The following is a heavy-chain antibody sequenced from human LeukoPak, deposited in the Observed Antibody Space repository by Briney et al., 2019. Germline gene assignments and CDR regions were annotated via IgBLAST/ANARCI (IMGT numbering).Heavy chain of an antibody. CDR2: FDPEDGET. CDR3: ASFMSGPYNMTNAVY. J-gene: IGHJ4*02. D-gene: IGHD1-1*01. CDR1: GYTLTELS. Sequence: ASVKVSCKVSGYTLTELSMHWVRQAPGKGLEWMGGFDPEDGETIYAQKFQGRVTMTEDTSTDTAYMELSRLRSDDTAVYYCASFMSGPYNMTNAVYWGQGTLVTVSS. V-gene: IGHV1-24*01.